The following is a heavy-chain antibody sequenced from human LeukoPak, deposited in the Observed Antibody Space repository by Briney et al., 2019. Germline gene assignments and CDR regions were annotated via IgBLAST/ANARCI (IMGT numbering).Heavy chain of an antibody. J-gene: IGHJ6*03. V-gene: IGHV3-7*01. CDR3: AKDVGARTYYYMDV. CDR2: IKQDGSEK. CDR1: GFTFSSYW. Sequence: PGGSLRLSCAASGFTFSSYWMSWVRQAPGKGLEWVANIKQDGSEKYYADSVKGRFTISRDNSKNTLYLQMNSLRPEDTAVYYCAKDVGARTYYYMDVWGKGTTVTVSS.